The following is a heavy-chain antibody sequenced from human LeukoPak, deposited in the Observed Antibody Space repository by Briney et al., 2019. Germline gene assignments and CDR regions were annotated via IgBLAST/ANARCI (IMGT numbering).Heavy chain of an antibody. D-gene: IGHD3-22*01. Sequence: GGSLRLSCAASGFTFDDYAMHWVRQAPGKGLEWVSGISWNSGSIGYADSVKGRFTISRDNAKNSLYLRMNSLRAEDTALYYCAKAYYYDSSGYSLPLLDYWGQGTLVTVSS. CDR3: AKAYYYDSSGYSLPLLDY. V-gene: IGHV3-9*01. CDR1: GFTFDDYA. J-gene: IGHJ4*02. CDR2: ISWNSGSI.